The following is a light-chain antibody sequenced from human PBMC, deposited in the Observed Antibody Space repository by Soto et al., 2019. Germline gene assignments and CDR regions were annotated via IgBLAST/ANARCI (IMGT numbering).Light chain of an antibody. Sequence: QSVLTQPASVSGSPGQSITISCTGTSSDVGGYNYVSWYQQHPGKAPKLMIYEVSNRPSGVSTRFSGSKSGNTASLAISGLQAEDEADYSCTSYTSSSTWVFGGGTKVTVL. CDR2: EVS. CDR3: TSYTSSSTWV. J-gene: IGLJ3*02. V-gene: IGLV2-14*01. CDR1: SSDVGGYNY.